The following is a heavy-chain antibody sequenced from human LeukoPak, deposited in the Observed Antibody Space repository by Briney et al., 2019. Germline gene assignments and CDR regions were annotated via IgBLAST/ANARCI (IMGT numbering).Heavy chain of an antibody. V-gene: IGHV4-34*01. CDR3: ARDLAFGGVG. CDR1: GGSFSGYY. J-gene: IGHJ4*02. Sequence: SETLSLTCAVYGGSFSGYYWSWIRQPPGEGLEWIGEINHSGSTNYNPSLKSRVTISVDTSKNQFSLKLSSVTAADTAVYYCARDLAFGGVGWGQGTLVTVSS. D-gene: IGHD3-16*01. CDR2: INHSGST.